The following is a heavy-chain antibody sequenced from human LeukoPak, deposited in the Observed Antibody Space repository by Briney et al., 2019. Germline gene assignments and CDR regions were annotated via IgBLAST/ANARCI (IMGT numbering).Heavy chain of an antibody. CDR1: GYSFSTYW. CDR2: IYPRDSEI. Sequence: GESLQISCEGSGYSFSTYWIAWVRQMPGKGLEWMGSIYPRDSEIRYSPSFQGQVTISADNSISTAYLQWSSLKASDTAMYYCARPAYSSSSSSRFDPWGQGTLVTVSS. CDR3: ARPAYSSSSSSRFDP. J-gene: IGHJ5*02. D-gene: IGHD6-13*01. V-gene: IGHV5-51*01.